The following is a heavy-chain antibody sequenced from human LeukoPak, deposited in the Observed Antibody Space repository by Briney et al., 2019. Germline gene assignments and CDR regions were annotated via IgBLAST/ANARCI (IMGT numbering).Heavy chain of an antibody. Sequence: PSETLSLTCTVSGASVSSSTSYWSWIRQPPGKGLERIGYIYYSGSTNYNPSLESRVAISMDTSRNHFSLRLRSVTAADTAVYYCARAHDYDDYVSSCFDPWGPGTLVTVST. CDR3: ARAHDYDDYVSSCFDP. J-gene: IGHJ5*02. CDR1: GASVSSSTSY. D-gene: IGHD4-17*01. CDR2: IYYSGST. V-gene: IGHV4-61*03.